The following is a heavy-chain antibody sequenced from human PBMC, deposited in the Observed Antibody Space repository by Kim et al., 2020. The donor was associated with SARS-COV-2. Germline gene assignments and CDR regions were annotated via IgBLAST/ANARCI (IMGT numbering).Heavy chain of an antibody. V-gene: IGHV3-48*02. D-gene: IGHD3-22*01. Sequence: GGSLRLSCAASGFTFSSYSMNWVRQAPGKGLEWVSYISSSSSTIYYADSVKGRFTISRDNAKNSLYLQMNSLRDEDTAVYYCARIRSRGVVTDAFDIWGQGTMVTVSS. CDR2: ISSSSSTI. CDR1: GFTFSSYS. J-gene: IGHJ3*02. CDR3: ARIRSRGVVTDAFDI.